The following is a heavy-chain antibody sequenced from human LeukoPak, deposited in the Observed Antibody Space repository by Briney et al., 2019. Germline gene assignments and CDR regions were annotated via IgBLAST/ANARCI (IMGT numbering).Heavy chain of an antibody. Sequence: ASVKVSCKVSGYTLTELSMHWVRQAPGQGLEWMGGFDPEDGETIYAQKFQGRVTMTEDTSTDTAYMELSSLRSEDTAVYYCATGLPGALRPLLGYWGQGTLVTVSS. CDR3: ATGLPGALRPLLGY. CDR1: GYTLTELS. V-gene: IGHV1-24*01. D-gene: IGHD2-21*02. J-gene: IGHJ4*02. CDR2: FDPEDGET.